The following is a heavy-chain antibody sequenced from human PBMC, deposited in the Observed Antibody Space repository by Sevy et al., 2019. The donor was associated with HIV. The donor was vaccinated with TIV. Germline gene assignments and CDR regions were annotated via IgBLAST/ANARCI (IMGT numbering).Heavy chain of an antibody. CDR2: INPNSGGT. CDR3: ARDMELVDEGTQEFFY. J-gene: IGHJ4*02. D-gene: IGHD1-7*01. V-gene: IGHV1-2*02. Sequence: ASGKVSCKASGYTFTGYYMHWVRQAPGQGLEWMGWINPNSGGTNYAQKFQDRVTMTRDTSINTAYMELSRLRSDDTALYYCARDMELVDEGTQEFFYWGQGTLVTVSS. CDR1: GYTFTGYY.